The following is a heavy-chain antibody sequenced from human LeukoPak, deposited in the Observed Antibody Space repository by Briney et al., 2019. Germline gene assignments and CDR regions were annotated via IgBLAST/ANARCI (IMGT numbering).Heavy chain of an antibody. CDR3: AREKFSSSWSTYNNWFDP. Sequence: PSETLSLTCTVSGGSVSSGSYYWNWIRQAPGKGLEWIGYIYYSGSTNYNPSLKSRVTISVDTSKNQFSLKLSSVTAADTAVYYCAREKFSSSWSTYNNWFDPWGQGTLVTVSS. CDR2: IYYSGST. D-gene: IGHD6-13*01. CDR1: GGSVSSGSYY. J-gene: IGHJ5*02. V-gene: IGHV4-61*01.